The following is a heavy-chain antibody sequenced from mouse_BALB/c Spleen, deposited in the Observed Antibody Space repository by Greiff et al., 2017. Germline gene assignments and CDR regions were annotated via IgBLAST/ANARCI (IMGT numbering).Heavy chain of an antibody. J-gene: IGHJ4*01. D-gene: IGHD2-10*02. Sequence: EVKLLESGAELVRPGALVKLSCKASGFNIKDYYMHWVKQRPEQGLEWIGWIDPENGNTIYDPKFQGKASITADTSSNTAYLQLSSLTSEDTAVYYCARGKYGNYPYYYAMDYWGQGTSVTVSS. CDR1: GFNIKDYY. V-gene: IGHV14-1*02. CDR3: ARGKYGNYPYYYAMDY. CDR2: IDPENGNT.